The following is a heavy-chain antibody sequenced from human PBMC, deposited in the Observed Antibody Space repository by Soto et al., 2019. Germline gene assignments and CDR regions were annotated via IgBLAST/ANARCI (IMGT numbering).Heavy chain of an antibody. CDR2: ISGTDTGT. J-gene: IGHJ4*02. V-gene: IGHV3-23*01. CDR3: AKGDQFGWGAHFDF. CDR1: GFSCSTHA. D-gene: IGHD3-10*01. Sequence: EVQLLESGGGLVQPGGSLRLSCAASGFSCSTHAMSWVRQAPGKGLEWVSLISGTDTGTRYVDSVKGRFTMSRDNSKNTLDLQMNSLRAEDTAVYYCAKGDQFGWGAHFDFWGQGTLVTVSS.